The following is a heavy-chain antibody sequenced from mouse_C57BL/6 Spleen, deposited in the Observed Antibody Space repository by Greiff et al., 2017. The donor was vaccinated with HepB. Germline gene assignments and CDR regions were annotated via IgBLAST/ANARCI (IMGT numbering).Heavy chain of an antibody. CDR3: ARGDYDGVYYAKDY. D-gene: IGHD2-4*01. J-gene: IGHJ4*01. V-gene: IGHV1-81*01. CDR1: GYTFTSYG. Sequence: QVQLQQSGAELARPGASVKLSCKASGYTFTSYGISWVKQRTGQGLEWIGEIYPRSGNTYYNEKFKGKATLTADKSSSTAYMELRSLTSEDSAVYFCARGDYDGVYYAKDYWGQGTSVTVSS. CDR2: IYPRSGNT.